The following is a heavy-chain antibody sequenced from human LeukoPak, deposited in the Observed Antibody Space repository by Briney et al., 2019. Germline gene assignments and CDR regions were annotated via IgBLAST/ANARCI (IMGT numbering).Heavy chain of an antibody. CDR1: GGSISSYY. J-gene: IGHJ4*02. CDR2: INHSGST. D-gene: IGHD6-6*01. CDR3: ASHIAARAYYFDY. Sequence: PSETLSLTCIVSGGSISSYYWSWIRQPPGKGLEWIGEINHSGSTSYNPSLKSRVTISVDTSKNQFSLKLSSVTAADTAVYYCASHIAARAYYFDYWGQGTLVTVSS. V-gene: IGHV4-34*01.